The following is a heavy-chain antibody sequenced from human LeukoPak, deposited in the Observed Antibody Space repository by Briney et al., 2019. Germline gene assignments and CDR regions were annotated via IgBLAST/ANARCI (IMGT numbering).Heavy chain of an antibody. CDR1: GGSISSYY. D-gene: IGHD6-13*01. CDR3: AAPDSGIAAAGTRAFDI. CDR2: ISSSGSTI. V-gene: IGHV3-11*01. J-gene: IGHJ3*02. Sequence: LSLTCTVSGGSISSYYWSWIRQAPGKGLEWVSYISSSGSTIYYADSVKGRFTISRDNAKNSLYLQMNSLRAEDTAVYYCAAPDSGIAAAGTRAFDIWGQGTMVTVSS.